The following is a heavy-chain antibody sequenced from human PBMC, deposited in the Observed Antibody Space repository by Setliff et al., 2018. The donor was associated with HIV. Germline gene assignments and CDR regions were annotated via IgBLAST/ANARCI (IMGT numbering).Heavy chain of an antibody. Sequence: ASVKVSCKASGYTFTSYDINWVRQATGQGLEWMAWMNPNSGSTSYGDSVKGRFTISRDNAKNTLSLQMNNLRPEDTAVYFCARDGGYSYGGGALDHWGQGTLVTVSS. CDR3: ARDGGYSYGGGALDH. CDR1: GYTFTSYD. CDR2: MNPNSGST. J-gene: IGHJ4*02. V-gene: IGHV1-8*02. D-gene: IGHD5-18*01.